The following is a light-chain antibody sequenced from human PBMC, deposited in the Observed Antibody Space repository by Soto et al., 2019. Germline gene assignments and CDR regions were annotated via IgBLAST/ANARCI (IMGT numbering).Light chain of an antibody. Sequence: ALTQPASVSGSPGQSITISCTGTSSDVGSYNLVSWYQQHPGKAPKLIIYEGSKRPSGVSNRFSGSKSGNTASLTISGLQAEDEADYYCCSYAGSSTLYVFGTGTKVTVL. V-gene: IGLV2-23*01. CDR1: SSDVGSYNL. J-gene: IGLJ1*01. CDR3: CSYAGSSTLYV. CDR2: EGS.